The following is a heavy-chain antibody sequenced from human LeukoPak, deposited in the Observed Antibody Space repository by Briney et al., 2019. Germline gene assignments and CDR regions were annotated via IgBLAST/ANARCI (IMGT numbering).Heavy chain of an antibody. Sequence: SETLSPTCTVSGGSISSYYWSWIRQPAGKGLEWIGRFYSGGSADYNPSLKSRVTMSVDTSKNQFSLKLSSVTAADTAVYYCARVYSGYDLPGSLANYYFDYWGQGTLVTVSS. CDR2: FYSGGSA. J-gene: IGHJ4*02. CDR3: ARVYSGYDLPGSLANYYFDY. CDR1: GGSISSYY. D-gene: IGHD5-12*01. V-gene: IGHV4-4*07.